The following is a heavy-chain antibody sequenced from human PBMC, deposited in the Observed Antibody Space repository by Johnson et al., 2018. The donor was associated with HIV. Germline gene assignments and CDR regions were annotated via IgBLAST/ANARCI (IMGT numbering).Heavy chain of an antibody. CDR2: ISWNSGTI. D-gene: IGHD3-22*01. CDR3: ARVAGTNEDYYDSSGPDAFDI. CDR1: GFTFDDYA. Sequence: VESGGGLVQPGRSLRLSCAASGFTFDDYAMHWVRQPPGKGLEWVSGISWNSGTIGYADSVKGRFTISRDNAKNSLFLQMDSLRAEDTAVYYCARVAGTNEDYYDSSGPDAFDIWGQGTMVTVSS. V-gene: IGHV3-9*01. J-gene: IGHJ3*02.